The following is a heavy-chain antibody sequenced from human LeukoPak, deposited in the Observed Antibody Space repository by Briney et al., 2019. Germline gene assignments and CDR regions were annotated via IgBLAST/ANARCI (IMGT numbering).Heavy chain of an antibody. V-gene: IGHV1-18*01. CDR3: ARDPYYGSGSYYREIDP. Sequence: ASVKVSCKASGYTFTSYGISWVRQAPGQGLEWMGWISAYNGNTNYAQKLQGRVTMTTDTSTSTAYMELRSLRSDDTAVYYCARDPYYGSGSYYREIDPWGQGTLVTVTS. CDR2: ISAYNGNT. CDR1: GYTFTSYG. D-gene: IGHD3-10*01. J-gene: IGHJ5*02.